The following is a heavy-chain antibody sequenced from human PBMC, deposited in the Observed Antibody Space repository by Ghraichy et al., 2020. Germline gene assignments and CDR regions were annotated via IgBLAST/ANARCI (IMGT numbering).Heavy chain of an antibody. V-gene: IGHV6-1*01. Sequence: SQTLSLTCAISGDTVSNNRVGWNWIRQSPSRGLEWLGRTYYRSRRYNDYAVSVKSRITIDPDTSKNQFSLQLNSVTPEDTAVYYCARGAEGVFDYWGQGTLVDVSS. CDR1: GDTVSNNRVG. D-gene: IGHD3-10*01. CDR3: ARGAEGVFDY. CDR2: TYYRSRRYN. J-gene: IGHJ4*02.